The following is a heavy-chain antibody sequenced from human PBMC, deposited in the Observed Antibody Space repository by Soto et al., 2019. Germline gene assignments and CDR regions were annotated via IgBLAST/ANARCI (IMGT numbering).Heavy chain of an antibody. CDR2: ISGSGGST. CDR3: ARDDFWSGYSVYYYYMDV. V-gene: IGHV3-23*01. J-gene: IGHJ6*03. CDR1: GFTFSSYA. D-gene: IGHD3-3*01. Sequence: GGSLRLSCAASGFTFSSYAMSWVRQAPGKGLEWVSAISGSGGSTYYADSVKGRFTISRDNSKNTLYLQMNSLRAEDTAVYYCARDDFWSGYSVYYYYMDVWGKGTTVTVSS.